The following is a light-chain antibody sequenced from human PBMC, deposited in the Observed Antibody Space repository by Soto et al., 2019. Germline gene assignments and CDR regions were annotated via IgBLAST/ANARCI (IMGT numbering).Light chain of an antibody. J-gene: IGKJ2*01. CDR3: HQYGSSLGT. CDR1: QSVTGTN. V-gene: IGKV3-20*01. CDR2: DAV. Sequence: EIVRTQSPGTLSLSPGEGATLSCRASQSVTGTNLAWYQQRPGQAPRLLIYDAVRRATGIPDRFSGSGSGTDFTLTISRLETEDFAVYYCHQYGSSLGTFGQGTKVDI.